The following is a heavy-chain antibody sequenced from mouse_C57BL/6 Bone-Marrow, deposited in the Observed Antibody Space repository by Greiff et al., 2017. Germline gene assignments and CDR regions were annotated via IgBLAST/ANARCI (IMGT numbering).Heavy chain of an antibody. CDR3: ARDAYGSSVYNAMDY. Sequence: EVKLVESGGGLVQSGRSLRLSCATSGFTFSDFYMEWVRQAPGKGLEWIAASRNKANDYTTEYSASVKGRFIVSRDTSQSILYLQMNALRAEDTAIYYCARDAYGSSVYNAMDYWGQGTSVTVSS. CDR2: SRNKANDYTT. J-gene: IGHJ4*01. V-gene: IGHV7-1*01. CDR1: GFTFSDFY. D-gene: IGHD3-2*02.